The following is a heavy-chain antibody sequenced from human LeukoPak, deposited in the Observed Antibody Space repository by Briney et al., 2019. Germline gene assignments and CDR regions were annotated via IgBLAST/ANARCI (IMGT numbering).Heavy chain of an antibody. CDR3: ARDPYSSSSGTDY. J-gene: IGHJ4*02. CDR2: IWYDGSIE. CDR1: GFTFSRYA. Sequence: PGGSLRLSCAASGFTFSRYAMHWVRQAPGKGLECVAVIWYDGSIEYYADSVKGRFTISRDNSKNTLYLQMNSLRAEDTAVYFCARDPYSSSSGTDYWGQGTLVTVSS. D-gene: IGHD6-6*01. V-gene: IGHV3-33*01.